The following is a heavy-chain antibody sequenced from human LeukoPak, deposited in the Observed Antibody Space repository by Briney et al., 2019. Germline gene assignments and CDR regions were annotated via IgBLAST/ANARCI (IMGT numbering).Heavy chain of an antibody. CDR3: TADYDILTGYDTFDY. CDR1: GFTFSNAW. CDR2: IKSKTDGGTT. D-gene: IGHD3-9*01. V-gene: IGHV3-15*01. Sequence: GGSLRLSCAASGFTFSNAWMSWVRQAPGKGLEWVGRIKSKTDGGTTDYAAPVKGRFTISRDDSKNTLYLQMNSLKTEDTAVYYCTADYDILTGYDTFDYWGQGTLVTVSS. J-gene: IGHJ4*02.